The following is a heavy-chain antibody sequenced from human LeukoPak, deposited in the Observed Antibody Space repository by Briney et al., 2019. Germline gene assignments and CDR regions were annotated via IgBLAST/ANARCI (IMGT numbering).Heavy chain of an antibody. V-gene: IGHV1-18*01. J-gene: IGHJ5*02. D-gene: IGHD6-19*01. CDR1: GYTFTSYG. Sequence: ASVKVSCKASGYTFTSYGISWVRQAPGQGLEWMGWISAYNGNTNYAQKLQGRVTMTTDTSTSTAYMELRSLRSDDTAVYYCARDIRLVGGWEEEKGFDPWGQGTLVTVSS. CDR2: ISAYNGNT. CDR3: ARDIRLVGGWEEEKGFDP.